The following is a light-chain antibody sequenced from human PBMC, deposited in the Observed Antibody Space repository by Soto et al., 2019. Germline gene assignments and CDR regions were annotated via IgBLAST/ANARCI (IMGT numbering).Light chain of an antibody. CDR1: QRISNN. J-gene: IGKJ4*01. V-gene: IGKV1-39*01. Sequence: DMEMTQSPSSLSASVGDRATITCRASQRISNNLNWYQQKPGKVPKLLIYAASSLQSGVPTRFSGSGSGTDFTLTINSLQPEDFATYYCQQSYGTPLTFGGGTKIEIK. CDR2: AAS. CDR3: QQSYGTPLT.